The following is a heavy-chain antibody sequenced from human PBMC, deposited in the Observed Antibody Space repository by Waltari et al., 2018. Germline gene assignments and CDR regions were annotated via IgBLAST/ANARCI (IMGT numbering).Heavy chain of an antibody. D-gene: IGHD3-22*01. CDR1: GLSLSTSGVG. V-gene: IGHV2-5*01. CDR2: IYWNDDK. J-gene: IGHJ3*02. Sequence: QITLKESGPTLVKPTQTLTLTCTFSGLSLSTSGVGVGWIRQPPGKALEWLALIYWNDDKRYSPSLKSRLTITKDTSKNQVVLTMTNMDPVDTATYYCAHSYYDSRGHAFDIWGQGTMVTVSS. CDR3: AHSYYDSRGHAFDI.